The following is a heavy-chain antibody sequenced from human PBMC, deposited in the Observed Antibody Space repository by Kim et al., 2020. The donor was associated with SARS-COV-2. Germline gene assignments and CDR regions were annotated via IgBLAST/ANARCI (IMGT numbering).Heavy chain of an antibody. CDR2: ST. Sequence: STYYNPSLKSRVTISVDTSKNQFSLKLSSVTAADTAVYYCASNPSNWFDPWGQGTLVTVSS. V-gene: IGHV4-39*07. J-gene: IGHJ5*02. CDR3: ASNPSNWFDP.